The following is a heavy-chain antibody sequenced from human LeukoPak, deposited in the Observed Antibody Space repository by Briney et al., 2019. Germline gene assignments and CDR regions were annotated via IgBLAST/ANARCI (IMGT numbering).Heavy chain of an antibody. CDR3: AKDRCSSTSCYTALGY. Sequence: GGSLRLSCAASGFTVSSNYMSWVRQAPGKGLEWVSAIYTGGSTYYADSVKGRFTISRDNSKNTLYLQMNSLRAEDTAVYYCAKDRCSSTSCYTALGYWGQGTLVTVSS. CDR2: IYTGGST. D-gene: IGHD2-2*02. V-gene: IGHV3-66*02. CDR1: GFTVSSNY. J-gene: IGHJ4*02.